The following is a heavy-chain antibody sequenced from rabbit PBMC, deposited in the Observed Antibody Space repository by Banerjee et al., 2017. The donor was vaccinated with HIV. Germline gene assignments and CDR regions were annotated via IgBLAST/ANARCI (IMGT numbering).Heavy chain of an antibody. J-gene: IGHJ4*01. CDR2: NYTGDGNT. Sequence: QSLEESGGDLVKPGASLTLTCTASGFSFSNSYYMCWVRQAPGKGLEWIGCNYTGDGNTYYASWAKGRFTISRASSTTVTLQMTSLTAADMATYFCARDVAGSSYGFNLWGPGTLVTVS. V-gene: IGHV1S40*01. CDR1: GFSFSNSYY. CDR3: ARDVAGSSYGFNL. D-gene: IGHD8-1*01.